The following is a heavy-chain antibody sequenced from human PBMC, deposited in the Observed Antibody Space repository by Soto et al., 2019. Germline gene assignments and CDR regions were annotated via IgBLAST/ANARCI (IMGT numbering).Heavy chain of an antibody. D-gene: IGHD6-19*01. CDR2: INPNSGGT. CDR3: ARSKVLAGENHDAFDI. Sequence: ASVKVSCKASGYTFTGYYMHWVRQAPGQGLEWMGWINPNSGGTNYAQKFQGWVTMTRDTSISTAYMELSRLRSDDTAVYYCARSKVLAGENHDAFDIWGQGTKVTVSS. J-gene: IGHJ3*02. V-gene: IGHV1-2*04. CDR1: GYTFTGYY.